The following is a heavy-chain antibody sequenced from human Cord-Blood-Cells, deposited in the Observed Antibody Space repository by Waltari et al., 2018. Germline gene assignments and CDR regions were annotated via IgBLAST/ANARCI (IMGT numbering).Heavy chain of an antibody. CDR2: ISGDGGST. J-gene: IGHJ4*02. CDR1: GFTFDDYA. Sequence: EVQLVESGGGVVQPGGSLRLSCAASGFTFDDYAMHWVRQAPGKGREWVSLISGDGGSTDYADSVKGRFNISRDNSKNALYLQMNSLRTEDTALYYCASRIAVDYWGQGTLVTVSS. V-gene: IGHV3-43*02. CDR3: ASRIAVDY. D-gene: IGHD6-19*01.